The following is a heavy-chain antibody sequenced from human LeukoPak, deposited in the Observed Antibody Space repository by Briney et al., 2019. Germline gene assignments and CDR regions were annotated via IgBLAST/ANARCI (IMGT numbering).Heavy chain of an antibody. CDR2: ISSSGSTI. Sequence: GGSLRPSCAASGFTFSDYYMSWIRQAPGKGLEWVSYISSSGSTIYYADSVKGRFTISRDNAKNSLYLQMNSLRAEDTAVYYCAGGKFSRGYSYGARYGMDVWGQGTTVTVSS. CDR3: AGGKFSRGYSYGARYGMDV. V-gene: IGHV3-11*01. CDR1: GFTFSDYY. J-gene: IGHJ6*02. D-gene: IGHD5-18*01.